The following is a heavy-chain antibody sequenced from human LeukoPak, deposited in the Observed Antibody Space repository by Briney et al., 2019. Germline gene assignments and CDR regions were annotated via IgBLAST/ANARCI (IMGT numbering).Heavy chain of an antibody. CDR2: ISSSSNYI. D-gene: IGHD5-24*01. CDR1: GFTFSSYS. J-gene: IGHJ3*02. CDR3: ARGRDGYNLVDAFDI. Sequence: GGSLRLSCAASGFTFSSYSMNWVRQAPGKGLEWVSSISSSSNYIYYADSVKGRFTISRDNAKNSLNLQMNSLRAEDTAVYYCARGRDGYNLVDAFDIWGQGIMVTVSS. V-gene: IGHV3-21*01.